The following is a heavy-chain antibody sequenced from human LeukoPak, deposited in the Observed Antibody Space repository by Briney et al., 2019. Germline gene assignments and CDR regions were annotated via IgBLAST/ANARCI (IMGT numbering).Heavy chain of an antibody. V-gene: IGHV1-3*03. CDR3: ARGGPTQGGYYYYYMDV. CDR2: INAGNGNT. Sequence: ASVKVSCKASGYTFTSYAMHWVRQAPGQRLEWMGWINAGNGNTKYSQEFQGRVTITRDTSASTAYMELSSLRSEDMAVYYCARGGPTQGGYYYYYMDVWGKGTTVTVSS. D-gene: IGHD2-15*01. CDR1: GYTFTSYA. J-gene: IGHJ6*03.